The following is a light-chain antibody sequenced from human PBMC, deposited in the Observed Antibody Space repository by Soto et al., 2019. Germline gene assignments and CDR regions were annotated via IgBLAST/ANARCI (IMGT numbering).Light chain of an antibody. CDR3: QQYGSSSWT. CDR1: QSVSTSY. CDR2: GAS. J-gene: IGKJ1*01. V-gene: IGKV3-20*01. Sequence: EIVLTQSPGTLSLSPGERATLSCRASQSVSTSYLAWYQQKPGQAPRLLIYGASSRATGIPDRFSGSGSGTDFTLTINRLEPEDFAVYYCQQYGSSSWTFGHGTKVDIK.